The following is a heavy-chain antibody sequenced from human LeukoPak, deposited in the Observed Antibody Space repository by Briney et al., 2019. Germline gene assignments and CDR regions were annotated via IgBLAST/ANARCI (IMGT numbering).Heavy chain of an antibody. J-gene: IGHJ4*02. CDR1: GGTFSSYA. V-gene: IGHV1-69*13. D-gene: IGHD4-11*01. CDR2: IIPIFGTV. Sequence: SVKVSCKASGGTFSSYAISWVRQAPGQGLEWMGGIIPIFGTVNYAQKFQGRVTITADESTSTAYMELSSLRSEDTAVYYCARAAFRLQVFDYWGQGTLVTVSS. CDR3: ARAAFRLQVFDY.